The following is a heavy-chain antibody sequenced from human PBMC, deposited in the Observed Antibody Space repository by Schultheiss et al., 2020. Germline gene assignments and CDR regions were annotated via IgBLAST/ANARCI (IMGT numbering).Heavy chain of an antibody. CDR2: INHSGST. CDR3: ARHEGPFGELLYYFDY. D-gene: IGHD3-10*01. V-gene: IGHV4-34*01. Sequence: GSLRLSCAASGFTFDDYAMHWVRQAPGKGLEWIGEINHSGSTNYNPSLKSRVTISVDTSKNQFSLKLSSVTAADTAVYYCARHEGPFGELLYYFDYWGQGTLVTISS. CDR1: GFTFDDYA. J-gene: IGHJ4*02.